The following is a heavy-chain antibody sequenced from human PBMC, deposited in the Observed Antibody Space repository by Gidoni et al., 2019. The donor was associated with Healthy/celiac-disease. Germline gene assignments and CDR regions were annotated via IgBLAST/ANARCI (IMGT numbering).Heavy chain of an antibody. CDR3: AKNDPVVRGIDY. D-gene: IGHD3-10*01. CDR2: ISGRGGST. Sequence: VQLVESGGGLVQPGGSLRLSCAASGFTFSSYAMSWVRQAPGKGLGWVSAISGRGGSTYYADSVKGLCTISRDNSKNTLYLQMNSLRAEDTAVYYCAKNDPVVRGIDYWGQGTLVTVSS. V-gene: IGHV3-23*04. CDR1: GFTFSSYA. J-gene: IGHJ4*02.